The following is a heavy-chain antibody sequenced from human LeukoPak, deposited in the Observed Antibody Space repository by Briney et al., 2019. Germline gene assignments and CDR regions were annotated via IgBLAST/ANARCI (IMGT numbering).Heavy chain of an antibody. CDR3: ASALDTAMVSADY. CDR2: INPSSGST. J-gene: IGHJ4*02. V-gene: IGHV1-46*01. CDR1: GYIFTSYY. Sequence: ASVKVSCKASGYIFTSYYIHWVRQAPGQGLEWMGMINPSSGSTTYAQKFQGRVTVTRDTSTSTAYMELSSLRSEDTAVYYCASALDTAMVSADYWGQGTLVTVSS. D-gene: IGHD5-18*01.